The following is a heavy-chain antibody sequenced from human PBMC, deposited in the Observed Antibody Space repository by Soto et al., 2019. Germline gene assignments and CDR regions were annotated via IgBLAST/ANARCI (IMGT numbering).Heavy chain of an antibody. Sequence: QVQLVQSGAEVKKPGSSVKVSCMASGGTFRSYAISWVRQAPGQGLEWMGGIIPIFGTANYAQKFQGRVTITADESTSTAYMELSSLRSEDTAVYYCARDQDVSNYHGMDIWGQGTTVTVSS. D-gene: IGHD3-22*01. V-gene: IGHV1-69*12. CDR2: IIPIFGTA. CDR1: GGTFRSYA. J-gene: IGHJ6*02. CDR3: ARDQDVSNYHGMDI.